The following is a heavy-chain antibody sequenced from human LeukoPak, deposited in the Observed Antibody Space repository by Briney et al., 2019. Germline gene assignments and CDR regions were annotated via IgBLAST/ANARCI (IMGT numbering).Heavy chain of an antibody. CDR2: IKSRPDGGTT. V-gene: IGHV3-15*01. D-gene: IGHD5-12*01. J-gene: IGHJ4*02. CDR3: ITAYDSVAN. CDR1: GFTFTNAW. Sequence: GGSLRLSCAASGFTFTNAWMDWVRQAPGKGLEWVGRIKSRPDGGTTDFAAPVKGRFTISRDDSKNTLYLHMNSLKTEDTAVYYCITAYDSVANWGRGTLVTVSS.